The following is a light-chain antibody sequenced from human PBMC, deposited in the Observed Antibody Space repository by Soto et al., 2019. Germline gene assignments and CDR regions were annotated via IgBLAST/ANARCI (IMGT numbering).Light chain of an antibody. CDR1: SSNIGSNT. CDR3: AAWDDSLNGLVV. Sequence: QTVVTQPPSASGTPGQRVTISCSGSSSNIGSNTVNWYQQLPGTAPKLLIYSNNQRPSGVHDRFSGSKSGTSASLAISGLQSEDEADYYCAAWDDSLNGLVVFGGGTK. CDR2: SNN. J-gene: IGLJ2*01. V-gene: IGLV1-44*01.